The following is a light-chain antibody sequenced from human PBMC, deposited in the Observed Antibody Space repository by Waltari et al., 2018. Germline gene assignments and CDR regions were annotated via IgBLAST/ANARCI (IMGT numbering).Light chain of an antibody. CDR2: GAS. V-gene: IGKV3-20*01. CDR1: QSVSSNY. CDR3: QQYASSPLT. Sequence: EIVLTQSPGPLSLSPGERATLSCRASQSVSSNYLAWHQQKPGQAPRLLIYGASTRATGIPDRFSGSGSGTDFTLTITRLEPEECAVYYCQQYASSPLTFGGGTKVEIK. J-gene: IGKJ4*01.